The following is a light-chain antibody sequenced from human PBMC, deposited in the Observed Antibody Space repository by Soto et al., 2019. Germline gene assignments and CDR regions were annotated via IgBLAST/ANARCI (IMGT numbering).Light chain of an antibody. V-gene: IGKV1-5*03. CDR3: QQYKSFSLT. Sequence: DIPMTQSPSTLSASVGDRVTITCRASQSISSWLAWYQQKPGKAPKLLIYKTSNLESGVPSRFSGSGSGTEFSLTISSLQPDDFATYYCQQYKSFSLTFGGGTRLEVK. CDR1: QSISSW. CDR2: KTS. J-gene: IGKJ4*01.